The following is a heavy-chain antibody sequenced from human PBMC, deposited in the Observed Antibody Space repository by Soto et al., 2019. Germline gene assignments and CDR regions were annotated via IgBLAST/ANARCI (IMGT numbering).Heavy chain of an antibody. Sequence: GSLSLCWAAAGFNFNIYAVDWVRQAPGRGLEWVAVISFDGTKKYYSDSVKGRFTISRDNLKNTLYLQMNNLRVEDAALYFCAREEDYGYRYINYGLDVWGQGTTVTGSS. CDR1: GFNFNIYA. CDR2: ISFDGTKK. D-gene: IGHD4-17*01. CDR3: AREEDYGYRYINYGLDV. J-gene: IGHJ6*02. V-gene: IGHV3-30-3*01.